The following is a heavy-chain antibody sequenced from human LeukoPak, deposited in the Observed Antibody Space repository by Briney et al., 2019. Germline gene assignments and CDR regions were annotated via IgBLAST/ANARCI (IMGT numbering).Heavy chain of an antibody. CDR1: GYTFTGSGWY. V-gene: IGHV1-2*02. CDR3: ARDGPAQMVDFDY. D-gene: IGHD3-10*01. CDR2: LHPNNGAT. J-gene: IGHJ4*02. Sequence: ASVKVSCKTSGYTFTGSGWYLYWLRQAPGQGLECVGWLHPNNGATGYAQKFQGRVAMTTDTSISTAYMELSRLRPDDTAINYCARDGPAQMVDFDYWGQGTLVTVSS.